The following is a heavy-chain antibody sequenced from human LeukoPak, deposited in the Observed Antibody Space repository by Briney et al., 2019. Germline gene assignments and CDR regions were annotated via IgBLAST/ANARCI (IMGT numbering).Heavy chain of an antibody. J-gene: IGHJ4*02. CDR1: GGSISSGSYY. D-gene: IGHD3-10*01. CDR3: ASLVRKYGSGSYYFDY. V-gene: IGHV4-61*02. Sequence: SETLSLTCTVSGGSISSGSYYWSWIRQTAGKGLEWIGRIYTSGSTNYNPSLKSRVTISVDTSKNQFSLKLSSVTAADTAVYYCASLVRKYGSGSYYFDYSGQGTLVTVSS. CDR2: IYTSGST.